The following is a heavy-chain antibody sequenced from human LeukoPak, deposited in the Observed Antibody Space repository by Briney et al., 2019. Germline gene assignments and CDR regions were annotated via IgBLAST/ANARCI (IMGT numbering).Heavy chain of an antibody. CDR1: GGSISSYY. CDR2: IYYSGST. J-gene: IGHJ3*02. Sequence: KPSETLSLTCTVSGGSISSYYWSWIRQPPGKGLEWIGSIYYSGSTYYNPSLKSRVTISVDTSKNHFSLRLSSVTAADTAVYYCARWTSTFGGVKEGAFDIWGRGTMVTVSS. V-gene: IGHV4-59*12. D-gene: IGHD3-16*01. CDR3: ARWTSTFGGVKEGAFDI.